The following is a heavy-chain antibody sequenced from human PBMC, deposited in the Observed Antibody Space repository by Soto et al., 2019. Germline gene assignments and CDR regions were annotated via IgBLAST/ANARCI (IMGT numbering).Heavy chain of an antibody. Sequence: PGGSLRLSCAASGFTFSSYSMNWVRQAPGKGLEWVSSISSSSSYIYYADSVKGRFTISRDNAKNSLYLQMNSLRADDTAVYYCASLVVPAAIVYYYMDVWGKGTTVTVSS. J-gene: IGHJ6*03. CDR3: ASLVVPAAIVYYYMDV. CDR1: GFTFSSYS. D-gene: IGHD2-2*01. CDR2: ISSSSSYI. V-gene: IGHV3-21*01.